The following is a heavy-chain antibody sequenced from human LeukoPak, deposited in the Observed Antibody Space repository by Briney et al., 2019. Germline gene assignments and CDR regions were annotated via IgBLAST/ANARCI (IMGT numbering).Heavy chain of an antibody. CDR1: GFTFSSYS. CDR2: ISSSSSYI. D-gene: IGHD6-19*01. V-gene: IGHV3-21*01. Sequence: GSLKLSCAASGFTFSSYSMNWVRQAPGKGLEWVSSISSSSSYIYYADSVKGRFTISRDNAKNSLYLQMNSLRAEDTAVYYCARDPLTTGLLAVAGTLDYWGQGTLVTVSS. J-gene: IGHJ4*02. CDR3: ARDPLTTGLLAVAGTLDY.